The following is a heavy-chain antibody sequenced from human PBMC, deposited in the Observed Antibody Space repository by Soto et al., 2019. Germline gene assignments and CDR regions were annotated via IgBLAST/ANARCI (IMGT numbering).Heavy chain of an antibody. J-gene: IGHJ4*02. CDR3: ARDSTDYGDYRLFDN. Sequence: GGSLRLSCAASGFTLSNNFMSWVRQAPGKGLEWVSVIYSGGSTYYADSVKGRFTISRDSSKNTLYLQMNSLRPEDTAVYYCARDSTDYGDYRLFDNWGQGTLVTVSS. CDR1: GFTLSNNF. V-gene: IGHV3-66*01. CDR2: IYSGGST. D-gene: IGHD4-17*01.